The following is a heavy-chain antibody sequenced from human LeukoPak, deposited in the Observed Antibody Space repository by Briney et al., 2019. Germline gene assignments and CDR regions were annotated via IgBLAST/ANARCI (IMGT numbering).Heavy chain of an antibody. D-gene: IGHD2-15*01. CDR1: GDSISSYY. CDR2: IYTSGST. Sequence: SETLPLTCTVSGDSISSYYWSWMRQPAGKGLEWIGRIYTSGSTIYNPSLKSRVIMSIDMSRNQFSLKVNSVTAADTAVYYCARDRPYPDIVVVGYGFDIWGQGTMVTVSS. CDR3: ARDRPYPDIVVVGYGFDI. V-gene: IGHV4-4*07. J-gene: IGHJ3*02.